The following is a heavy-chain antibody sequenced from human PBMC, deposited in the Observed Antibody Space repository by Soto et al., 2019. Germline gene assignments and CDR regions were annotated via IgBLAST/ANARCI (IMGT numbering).Heavy chain of an antibody. CDR1: GFTFSNYA. Sequence: GGSLRLSCAASGFTFSNYAMSWVRQAPGKGLEWVSAISGSGGSTYYADSVKGRFTISRDNSKNTLSLQMNSLRAEDTAVYYCAKHSITIFGVVIMYFDYWGQGTLVTVSS. CDR2: ISGSGGST. V-gene: IGHV3-23*01. D-gene: IGHD3-3*01. J-gene: IGHJ4*02. CDR3: AKHSITIFGVVIMYFDY.